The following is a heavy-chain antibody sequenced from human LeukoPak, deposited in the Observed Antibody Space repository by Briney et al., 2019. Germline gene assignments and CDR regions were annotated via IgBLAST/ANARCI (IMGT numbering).Heavy chain of an antibody. CDR1: GFTFSSYA. V-gene: IGHV3-64D*06. CDR3: VKGMEDYDILTGVLDV. Sequence: GGFLRLSCAASGFTFSSYAMHWVRRAPGKGLEYVSAISSNGGSTYYADSVKGRFTISRDNSKNTLYLQMSSLRAEDTAVYYCVKGMEDYDILTGVLDVWGQGTTVTVSS. D-gene: IGHD3-9*01. J-gene: IGHJ6*02. CDR2: ISSNGGST.